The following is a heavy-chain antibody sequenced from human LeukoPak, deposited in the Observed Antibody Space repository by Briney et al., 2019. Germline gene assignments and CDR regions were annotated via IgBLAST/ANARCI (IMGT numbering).Heavy chain of an antibody. J-gene: IGHJ4*02. CDR3: ANGPGYQLLPVYFDY. D-gene: IGHD2-2*01. CDR2: TRNDGGNK. V-gene: IGHV3-30*02. Sequence: GGSLRLSCEASGFAFSSYGMHWVRQAPGKGLEWVAFTRNDGGNKYYADSVKGRFTISRDNSKNTLYLQMNSLRAEDTAVYYCANGPGYQLLPVYFDYWGQGTLVTVSS. CDR1: GFAFSSYG.